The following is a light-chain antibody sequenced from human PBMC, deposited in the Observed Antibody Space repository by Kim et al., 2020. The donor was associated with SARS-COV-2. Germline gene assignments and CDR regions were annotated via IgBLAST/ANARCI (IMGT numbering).Light chain of an antibody. Sequence: DIQLTQSPSSLSASVGDRVSITCQASHDISNYLNWYQHKPEKAPKLLISGASNFEAGVPSRFGGSGSGRDFTFTISSLQPDDIATYYCQQYDDLPFTFGPGTKVDIK. CDR1: HDISNY. CDR2: GAS. J-gene: IGKJ3*01. CDR3: QQYDDLPFT. V-gene: IGKV1-33*01.